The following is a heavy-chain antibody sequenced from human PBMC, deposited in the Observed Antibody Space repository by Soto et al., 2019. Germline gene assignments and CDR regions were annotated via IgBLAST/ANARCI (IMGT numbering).Heavy chain of an antibody. CDR1: GDSFSSDNYF. V-gene: IGHV4-30-4*01. CDR2: ISTHGTP. D-gene: IGHD2-8*01. Sequence: QVQLQESGPGLVKPSQTLSLICTVAGDSFSSDNYFLSWIRQPPGQGLEWMGYISTHGTPYYNPPLKSRVTISLDTSKNRFSLDMYSVTAADTAVYYCAREVNVVALSDACDMWGHGTMVTVSS. J-gene: IGHJ3*02. CDR3: AREVNVVALSDACDM.